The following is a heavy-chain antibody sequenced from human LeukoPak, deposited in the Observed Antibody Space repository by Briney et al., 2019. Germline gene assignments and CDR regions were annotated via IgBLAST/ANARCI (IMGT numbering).Heavy chain of an antibody. CDR2: IYPADSDT. D-gene: IGHD2-15*01. V-gene: IGHV5-51*01. CDR3: ARRGCIGGSCYGY. J-gene: IGHJ4*02. Sequence: GETLKISCKGSGYSFSNDWIGWVRQMPGKGLEWMGIIYPADSDTKYSPSFQGQVTISADKSISTAYLQWNSLGASDTAMYYCARRGCIGGSCYGYWGQGTLVTVSS. CDR1: GYSFSNDW.